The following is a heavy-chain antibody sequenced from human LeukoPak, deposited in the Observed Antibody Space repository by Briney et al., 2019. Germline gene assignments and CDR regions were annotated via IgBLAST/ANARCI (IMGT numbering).Heavy chain of an antibody. CDR1: GYTFTSYD. J-gene: IGHJ3*02. V-gene: IGHV1-8*02. CDR2: MNPNSGNT. Sequence: ASVKVSCKASGYTFTSYDINWVRQATGQGLEWMGWMNPNSGNTGYAQKFQGRVTMTTDTSTSTAYMELRSLRSDDTAVYYCARESPGFRAFDIWGQGTMVTVSA. CDR3: ARESPGFRAFDI.